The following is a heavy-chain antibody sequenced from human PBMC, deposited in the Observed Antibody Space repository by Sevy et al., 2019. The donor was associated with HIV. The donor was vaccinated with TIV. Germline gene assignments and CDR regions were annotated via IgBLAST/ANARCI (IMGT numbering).Heavy chain of an antibody. Sequence: GGSLRLSCAATGFTFSQYGMEWVRQAPGKGLEWLAFIRYDGSTKYYADSVKGRFTISRDNSKNMLYLQMNSLRPEDTALYSCAKHRDTLAAAAYLDHWGQGTLVTVSS. CDR1: GFTFSQYG. V-gene: IGHV3-30*02. J-gene: IGHJ4*02. CDR3: AKHRDTLAAAAYLDH. D-gene: IGHD6-13*01. CDR2: IRYDGSTK.